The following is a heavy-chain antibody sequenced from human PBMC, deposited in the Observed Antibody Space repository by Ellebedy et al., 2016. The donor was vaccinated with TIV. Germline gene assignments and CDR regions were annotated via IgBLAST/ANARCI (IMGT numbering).Heavy chain of an antibody. CDR3: ARAGSGGWEAYFDL. D-gene: IGHD6-19*01. CDR2: ISGGGAST. Sequence: GESLKISCAASGFTFRRYAMGWVRQAPGKGLEWVSGISGGGASTYYADSVKGRFTISRDNAKNTLYLQMNSLRAEDTAVYYCARAGSGGWEAYFDLWGRGTLVTVSS. J-gene: IGHJ2*01. CDR1: GFTFRRYA. V-gene: IGHV3-23*01.